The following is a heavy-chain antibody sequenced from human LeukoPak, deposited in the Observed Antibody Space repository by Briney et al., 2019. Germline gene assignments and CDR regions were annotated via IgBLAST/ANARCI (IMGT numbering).Heavy chain of an antibody. CDR2: INAGNGNT. Sequence: ASVKVSCKASGYTFTSYDINWVRQATGQGLEWMGWINAGNGNTKYSQKFQGRVTITRDTSASTAYMELSSLRSEDTAVYYCARCRYYYDSSGDGVYYFDYWGQGTLVTVSS. D-gene: IGHD3-22*01. CDR3: ARCRYYYDSSGDGVYYFDY. CDR1: GYTFTSYD. J-gene: IGHJ4*02. V-gene: IGHV1-3*01.